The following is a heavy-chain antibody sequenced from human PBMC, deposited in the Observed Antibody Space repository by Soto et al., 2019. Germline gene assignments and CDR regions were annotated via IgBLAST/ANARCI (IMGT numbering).Heavy chain of an antibody. V-gene: IGHV1-18*01. CDR2: ISPYNDQT. Sequence: QVQLVQSASEVMKPGASVKVSCKASGDTFIRYGITWVRQAPGQRLEWMGWISPYNDQTIYAQKLQGRVTMTADTSTRTVYMQLRSLKSDDTAVYYCARGGYYDNVWGKLSHSGLDVWGQGTSVTVSS. D-gene: IGHD3-16*01. CDR3: ARGGYYDNVWGKLSHSGLDV. J-gene: IGHJ6*02. CDR1: GDTFIRYG.